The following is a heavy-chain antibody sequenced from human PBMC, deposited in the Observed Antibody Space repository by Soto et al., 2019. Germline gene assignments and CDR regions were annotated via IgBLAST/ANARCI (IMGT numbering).Heavy chain of an antibody. V-gene: IGHV4-34*01. CDR1: GGSFSGYY. Sequence: SETLSLTCAVDGGSFSGYYWSWIRQPPGKGLEWIGEINHSGSTNYNPSLKSRVIISEDTSKNQFSLKLSSVTAADTALYYCARVQGYYYYYMDVWGKGTTVTVSS. CDR2: INHSGST. J-gene: IGHJ6*03. D-gene: IGHD1-1*01. CDR3: ARVQGYYYYYMDV.